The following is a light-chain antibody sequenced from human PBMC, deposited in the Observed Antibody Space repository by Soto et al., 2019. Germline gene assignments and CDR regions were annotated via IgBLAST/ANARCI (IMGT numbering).Light chain of an antibody. Sequence: DLQMTQSPSSLSASVGARFTITCRASQSIRTYLIWYQQKPGNAPKLLIYATSSLQSGVPSRLSGSGSGTDFTLTISSLQPEDFATYYCQQLNSYPLFGQGTRLEIK. CDR1: QSIRTY. CDR2: ATS. CDR3: QQLNSYPL. J-gene: IGKJ5*01. V-gene: IGKV1-17*01.